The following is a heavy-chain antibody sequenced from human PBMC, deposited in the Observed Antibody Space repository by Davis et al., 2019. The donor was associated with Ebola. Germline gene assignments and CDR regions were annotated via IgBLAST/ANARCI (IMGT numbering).Heavy chain of an antibody. CDR3: ARHVGLAAAGTGSDY. J-gene: IGHJ4*02. V-gene: IGHV4-59*08. D-gene: IGHD6-13*01. Sequence: MPSETLSLTCTVSGGSISSYYWSWIRQPPGKGLEWIGYIYYSGSTNYNPSLKSRVTISVDTSKNQFSLKLSSVTAADTAVYYCARHVGLAAAGTGSDYWGQGTLVTVSS. CDR2: IYYSGST. CDR1: GGSISSYY.